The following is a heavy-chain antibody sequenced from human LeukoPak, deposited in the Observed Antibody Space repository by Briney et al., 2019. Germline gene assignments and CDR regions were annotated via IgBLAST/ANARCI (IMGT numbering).Heavy chain of an antibody. V-gene: IGHV3-23*01. CDR3: AKDMGGYYDSSGELDY. J-gene: IGHJ4*02. D-gene: IGHD3-22*01. CDR2: ISGSGGST. Sequence: GGSLRLSCAASGFTFSSYAMSWVRQAPGKGLEWVSAISGSGGSTYYADSVKGRSTISRDNSKNTLYLQMNSLRAEDTALYYCAKDMGGYYDSSGELDYWGQRTLVTVSS. CDR1: GFTFSSYA.